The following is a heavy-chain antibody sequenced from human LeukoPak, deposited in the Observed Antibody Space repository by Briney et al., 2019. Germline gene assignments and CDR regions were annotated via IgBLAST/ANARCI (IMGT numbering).Heavy chain of an antibody. CDR3: AKAETIAVAGMVDY. D-gene: IGHD6-19*01. CDR1: GFTFSSYG. CDR2: IRYDGSNK. Sequence: GGSLRLSCAASGFTFSSYGMHWVRQAPGRGLEWVAFIRYDGSNKYYADSVKGRFTISRDNSKNTLYLQMNSLRAEDTAVYYCAKAETIAVAGMVDYWGQGTLVTVSS. J-gene: IGHJ4*02. V-gene: IGHV3-30*02.